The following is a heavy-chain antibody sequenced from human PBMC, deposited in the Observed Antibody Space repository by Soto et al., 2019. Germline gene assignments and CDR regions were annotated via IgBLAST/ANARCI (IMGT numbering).Heavy chain of an antibody. CDR3: ARDDPFDP. J-gene: IGHJ5*02. V-gene: IGHV4-59*01. CDR2: IHSSGRS. Sequence: CXVSXXXXXXXXWSWIRQSPGKGLEWIGNIHSSGRSNYNPSFKSRVSMSIDPSKNQFSVRLTSVTPADTAVYYCARDDPFDPWGQGILVTVSS. CDR1: XXXXXXXX.